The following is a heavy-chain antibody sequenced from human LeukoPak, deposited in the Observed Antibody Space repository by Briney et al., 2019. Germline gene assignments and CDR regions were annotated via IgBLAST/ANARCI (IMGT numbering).Heavy chain of an antibody. J-gene: IGHJ4*02. D-gene: IGHD2-21*02. CDR1: GGTFSSYA. CDR3: ARLCGGDCPDDY. CDR2: IIPIFGTA. V-gene: IGHV1-69*05. Sequence: SVKVSCKASGGTFSSYAISWVRQAPGQGLEWMGGIIPIFGTANYAQKFQGRVTITTDESTSTAYMELSSLRSEDTAVSYCARLCGGDCPDDYWGQGTLVTVSS.